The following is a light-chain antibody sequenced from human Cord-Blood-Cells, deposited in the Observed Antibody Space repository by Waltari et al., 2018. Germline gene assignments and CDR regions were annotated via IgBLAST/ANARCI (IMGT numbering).Light chain of an antibody. V-gene: IGKV1-39*01. Sequence: DXXMTXSPSSLXASVGXXVTXXCRASQSISSYLNWYQQKPGKAPKXLIYAASSLQSGVPSXXSGSXSGTXXTLTXSSLQXEXFATYYCQXSYSXPXFTFGXXXXXDIX. CDR1: QSISSY. J-gene: IGKJ3*01. CDR2: AAS. CDR3: QXSYSXPXFT.